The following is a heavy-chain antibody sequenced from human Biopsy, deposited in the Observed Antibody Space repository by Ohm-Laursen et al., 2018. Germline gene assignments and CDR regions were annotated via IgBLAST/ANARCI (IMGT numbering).Heavy chain of an antibody. D-gene: IGHD6-6*01. CDR1: GLTFSSYS. J-gene: IGHJ6*02. CDR2: ISKTSSHI. V-gene: IGHV3-21*01. Sequence: SLRLSCSASGLTFSSYSMNWVRQAPGKGLEWISYISKTSSHIYDADSVKGRFTVARDNAKNSLYLQLNGLRAEDTAVYYCARDSRRTAREGGMDVWGQGTTVTVSS. CDR3: ARDSRRTAREGGMDV.